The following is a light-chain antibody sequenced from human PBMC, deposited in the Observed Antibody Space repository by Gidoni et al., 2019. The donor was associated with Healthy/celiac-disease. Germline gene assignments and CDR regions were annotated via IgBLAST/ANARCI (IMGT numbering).Light chain of an antibody. V-gene: IGKV1-33*01. J-gene: IGKJ4*01. Sequence: DIQLTQSPSSLSASVGDRVTITCQASQDISNYLIWYQQKPGKGPKLLIYDASNLETGVPSRFSGSGSGTDFTFTISSLQPEDIATYYCQQYDNFPLTFGGGTKVEIK. CDR3: QQYDNFPLT. CDR1: QDISNY. CDR2: DAS.